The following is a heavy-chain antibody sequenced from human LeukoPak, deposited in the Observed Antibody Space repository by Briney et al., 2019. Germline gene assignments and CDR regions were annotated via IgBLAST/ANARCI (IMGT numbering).Heavy chain of an antibody. CDR3: AREYCDSSGYYDY. Sequence: GGSLRLSCAASGFTFSSYSMNWVRQAPGKGLEWVTSISSSSSYIYYADSVKGRFTISRDNAKNSLYLQMNSLRAEDTAVYYCAREYCDSSGYYDYWGQGTLVTVSS. D-gene: IGHD3-22*01. J-gene: IGHJ4*02. V-gene: IGHV3-21*01. CDR2: ISSSSSYI. CDR1: GFTFSSYS.